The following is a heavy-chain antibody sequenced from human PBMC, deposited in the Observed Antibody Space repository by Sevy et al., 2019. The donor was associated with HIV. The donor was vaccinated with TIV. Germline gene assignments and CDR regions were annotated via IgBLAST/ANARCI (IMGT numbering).Heavy chain of an antibody. CDR1: GYTFTSYG. D-gene: IGHD2-15*01. J-gene: IGHJ5*02. Sequence: ASVNVSCKASGYTFTSYGISWVRQAPGQGLEWMGWISAYNGNTNYAQKLQGRVTMTTDTSTSTAYMELRSLRSDDTAVYYCARAGDCSGGSCYEGWFDPWGQGTLVTVSS. CDR2: ISAYNGNT. V-gene: IGHV1-18*04. CDR3: ARAGDCSGGSCYEGWFDP.